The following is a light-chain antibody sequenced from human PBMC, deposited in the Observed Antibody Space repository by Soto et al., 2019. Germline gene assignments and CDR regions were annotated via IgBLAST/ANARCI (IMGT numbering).Light chain of an antibody. CDR1: QSISSH. CDR3: QQRYSMPLT. CDR2: EAS. J-gene: IGKJ3*01. V-gene: IGKV1-39*01. Sequence: DIQMTQSPSSLSASVGDRVTITCRASQSISSHLNWYQQKPGKAPQLLIYEASSLQGGVPSRFSGSGSGTDFTLTISRLQADEGAIYYCQQRYSMPLTFGPG.